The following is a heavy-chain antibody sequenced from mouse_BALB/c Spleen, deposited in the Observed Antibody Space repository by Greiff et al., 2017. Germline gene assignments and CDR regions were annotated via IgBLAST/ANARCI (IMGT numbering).Heavy chain of an antibody. V-gene: IGHV5-6-3*01. CDR3: AREGDYRSFWFAY. J-gene: IGHJ3*01. D-gene: IGHD2-14*01. CDR1: GFTFSSYG. CDR2: INSNGGST. Sequence: EVQLVESGGGLVQPGGSLKLSCAASGFTFSSYGMSWVRQTPDKRLELVATINSNGGSTYYPDSVKGRFTISRDNAKNTLYLQMSSLKSEDTAMYYCAREGDYRSFWFAYWGQGTLVTVSA.